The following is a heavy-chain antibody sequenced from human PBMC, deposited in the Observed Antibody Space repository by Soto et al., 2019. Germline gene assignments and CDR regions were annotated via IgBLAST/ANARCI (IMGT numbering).Heavy chain of an antibody. Sequence: SETLSLTCTVSGGSISSSSYYWGWIRQPPGKWLEWIGSIYYTGNTFYSPSFRSRLTISVDTSKSQFSLKLRSVTAADTATYYCASEVSSTDGMDVWGQGTTVTVSS. CDR3: ASEVSSTDGMDV. CDR2: IYYTGNT. CDR1: GGSISSSSYY. J-gene: IGHJ6*02. V-gene: IGHV4-39*01. D-gene: IGHD2-15*01.